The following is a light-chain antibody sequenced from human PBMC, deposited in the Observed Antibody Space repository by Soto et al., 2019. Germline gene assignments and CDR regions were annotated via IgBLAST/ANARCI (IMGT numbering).Light chain of an antibody. CDR2: KAS. CDR3: QQSNSYPWT. V-gene: IGKV1-5*03. Sequence: IQMTQSPSTLSASVGDRVTITCRASQSISSWLAWYQQKPGKAPKLLIYKASSLESGVPSRFSGSGSGTEFTLTISSLQPDDFATYYCQQSNSYPWTFGQGTKVDIK. J-gene: IGKJ1*01. CDR1: QSISSW.